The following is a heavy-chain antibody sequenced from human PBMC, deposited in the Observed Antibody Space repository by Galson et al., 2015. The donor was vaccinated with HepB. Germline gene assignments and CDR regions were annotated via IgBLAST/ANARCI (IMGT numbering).Heavy chain of an antibody. J-gene: IGHJ3*02. CDR3: VRGDRSSDAFDI. CDR2: IRNSGSAM. Sequence: SLRLSCAASGFTFSDYYMTWIRQAPGRGLEWISYIRNSGSAMSYAESVKGRFTISRDNAKNSLFLQMNSLRVEDTAFYYCVRGDRSSDAFDIWGQGTMVTVSS. D-gene: IGHD6-6*01. CDR1: GFTFSDYY. V-gene: IGHV3-11*01.